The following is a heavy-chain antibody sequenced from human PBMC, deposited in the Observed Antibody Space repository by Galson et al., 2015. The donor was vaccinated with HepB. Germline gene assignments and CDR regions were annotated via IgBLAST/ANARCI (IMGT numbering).Heavy chain of an antibody. CDR2: ISYDGNNK. CDR3: AKDRRWLQSFDY. D-gene: IGHD5-24*01. V-gene: IGHV3-30*18. CDR1: GFTFSSYG. Sequence: SLRLSCAASGFTFSSYGIHWVRQAPGKGLEWVAVISYDGNNKYYADSVKGRFTISRDNSKNTLFLQMDSLRAEDTAVYYCAKDRRWLQSFDYWGQGTLVTVSS. J-gene: IGHJ4*02.